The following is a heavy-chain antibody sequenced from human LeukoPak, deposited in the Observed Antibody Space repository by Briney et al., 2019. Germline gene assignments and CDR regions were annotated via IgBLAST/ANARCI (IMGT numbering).Heavy chain of an antibody. Sequence: GGSLRLSCAASGFTFSSYEMNWVRQAPGKGLEWVSYISSSGSTIYYADSVEGRFTITRDNAKNSLYLQMNSLRAEDTAVYYCARRPLWLYGAFDIWGQGTMVTVSS. J-gene: IGHJ3*02. CDR2: ISSSGSTI. CDR1: GFTFSSYE. V-gene: IGHV3-48*03. D-gene: IGHD2-2*02. CDR3: ARRPLWLYGAFDI.